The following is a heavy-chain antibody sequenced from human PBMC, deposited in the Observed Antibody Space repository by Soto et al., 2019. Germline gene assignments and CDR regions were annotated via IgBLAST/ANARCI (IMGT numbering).Heavy chain of an antibody. CDR1: GFTFTSSA. CDR2: IVVGSGNT. J-gene: IGHJ4*02. V-gene: IGHV1-58*01. D-gene: IGHD3-22*01. CDR3: AADGSYYYDSSGIFDY. Sequence: GASVKVSCKASGFTFTSSAVQWVRQARGQRLEWIGWIVVGSGNTNYAQKFQERVTITRDMSTSTAYMELSSLRSEDTAVYYCAADGSYYYDSSGIFDYWGQGTLVTV.